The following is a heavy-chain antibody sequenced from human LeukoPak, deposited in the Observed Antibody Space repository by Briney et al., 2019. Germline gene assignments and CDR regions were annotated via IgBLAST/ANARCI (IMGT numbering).Heavy chain of an antibody. CDR1: GGTFSSYA. D-gene: IGHD5-12*01. Sequence: SVKVSCKASGGTFSSYAISWVRQAPGQGLEWMGGIIPIFGTANYAQKFQGRVTITADESTSTAYMELSSLRSEDTAVYYCARDHEGPTMLWFDPWGQGTLVTVSS. CDR2: IIPIFGTA. J-gene: IGHJ5*02. V-gene: IGHV1-69*13. CDR3: ARDHEGPTMLWFDP.